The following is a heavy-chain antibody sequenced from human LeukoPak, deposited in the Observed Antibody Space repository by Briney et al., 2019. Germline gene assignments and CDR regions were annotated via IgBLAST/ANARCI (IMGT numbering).Heavy chain of an antibody. CDR2: MNPNSGNT. V-gene: IGHV1-8*01. Sequence: VASVKVSCKASGDTFTSYDINWLRQATGQGLEWMGWMNPNSGNTGYAQKFQGRVTMTRNTSISTAYMELSSLRSEDTAVYYCARMETYYDFWSGYRQYYYYGMDVWGQGTTVTVSS. CDR1: GDTFTSYD. D-gene: IGHD3-3*01. J-gene: IGHJ6*02. CDR3: ARMETYYDFWSGYRQYYYYGMDV.